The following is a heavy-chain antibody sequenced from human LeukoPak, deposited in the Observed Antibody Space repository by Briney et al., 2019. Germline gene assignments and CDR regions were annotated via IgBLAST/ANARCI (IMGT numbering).Heavy chain of an antibody. CDR2: INPNSGGT. J-gene: IGHJ4*02. V-gene: IGHV1-2*06. CDR1: GHTFTGYH. CDR3: ARDPETYYYDSSGYYPFDY. Sequence: ASVKVSCKASGHTFTGYHMHWVRQAPGQGLEWMGRINPNSGGTNYAQKFQGRVTMTRDTSISTAYMELSRLRSDDTAVHYCARDPETYYYDSSGYYPFDYWGQGTLVTVSS. D-gene: IGHD3-22*01.